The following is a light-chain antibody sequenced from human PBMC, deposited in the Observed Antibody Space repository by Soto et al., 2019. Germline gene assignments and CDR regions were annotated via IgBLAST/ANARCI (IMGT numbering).Light chain of an antibody. J-gene: IGLJ3*02. CDR1: AGVIGNYNY. Sequence: QSVLTQPASVSGSPGQSITISCTGTAGVIGNYNYVSWYQVHPGKAPKLLIYGVSNRPSGVSTRFSGSKSGNAASLTISGLQPEDEADYYCYSYSAYTTLWVFGGGTKLTVL. V-gene: IGLV2-14*01. CDR2: GVS. CDR3: YSYSAYTTLWV.